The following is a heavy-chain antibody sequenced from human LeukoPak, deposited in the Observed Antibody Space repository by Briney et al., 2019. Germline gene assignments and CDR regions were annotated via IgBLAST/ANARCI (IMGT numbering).Heavy chain of an antibody. V-gene: IGHV1-2*02. J-gene: IGHJ5*02. CDR3: ARGGSGSYFSWLDP. CDR1: GYTFTDYY. D-gene: IGHD3-10*01. Sequence: ASVKVSCKASGYTFTDYYIHWVRQAPGQGLECIGWINPNSGGTNYAQRFQGRVTMTRDTSITTAYMELSRVTFDDTAVYYCARGGSGSYFSWLDPWGQGTLATVSS. CDR2: INPNSGGT.